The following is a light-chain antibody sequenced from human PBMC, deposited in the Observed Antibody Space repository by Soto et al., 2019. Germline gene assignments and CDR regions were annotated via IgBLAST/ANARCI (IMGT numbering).Light chain of an antibody. CDR2: DAS. CDR1: QSVSSY. CDR3: QQRSKEPLT. V-gene: IGKV3-11*01. Sequence: EIVLTQSPATLSLSPGERATLSCRASQSVSSYLAWYQQKPGQAPRLLIYDASNRATGIPARFSSSGAGTDFTLNIRSLEPEDFALYDGQQRSKEPLTFGGGTKVEIK. J-gene: IGKJ4*01.